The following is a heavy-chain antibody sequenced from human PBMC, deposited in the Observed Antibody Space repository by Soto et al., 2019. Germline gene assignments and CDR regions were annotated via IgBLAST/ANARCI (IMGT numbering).Heavy chain of an antibody. J-gene: IGHJ5*02. CDR2: IHYSGST. Sequence: QVQLQESGPGLVQPSETLSLTCTVSGGSITGYYWSWIRQPPGKGPEWIGNIHYSGSTNYNPSLKSRDTISVATSTTQFSLRLSSVTAAETAVYYCARHSYYSNPLRFDPWGQGTLVTVSS. CDR3: ARHSYYSNPLRFDP. V-gene: IGHV4-59*08. D-gene: IGHD4-4*01. CDR1: GGSITGYY.